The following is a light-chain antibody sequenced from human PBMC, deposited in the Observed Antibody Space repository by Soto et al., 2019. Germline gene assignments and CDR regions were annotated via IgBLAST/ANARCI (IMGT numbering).Light chain of an antibody. V-gene: IGKV3-20*01. CDR2: GVS. CDR3: HLSSGSPWP. Sequence: EMVLTQSPGTLSLSPGERATLSCRASQSINHKYLAWFQQEPGQTPRLLIHGVSVRATGIPDRLSGSGSGTDLTRTISRLEHADFAVYCCHLSSGSPWPFGQGTHVEIK. J-gene: IGKJ1*01. CDR1: QSINHKY.